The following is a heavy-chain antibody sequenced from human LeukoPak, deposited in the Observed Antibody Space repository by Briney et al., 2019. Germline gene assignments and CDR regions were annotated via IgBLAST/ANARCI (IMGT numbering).Heavy chain of an antibody. CDR2: IWYDGSNK. D-gene: IGHD5-12*01. J-gene: IGHJ4*02. Sequence: GGSLRLSCAASGFTFSSYGMHWLRQAPGKGLEWVAVIWYDGSNKHYADSVKGRFTISRDNSKNTLYLQMNSLRAEDTAVYYCASGVVATIGGHFDYWGQGTLVTVSS. V-gene: IGHV3-33*01. CDR1: GFTFSSYG. CDR3: ASGVVATIGGHFDY.